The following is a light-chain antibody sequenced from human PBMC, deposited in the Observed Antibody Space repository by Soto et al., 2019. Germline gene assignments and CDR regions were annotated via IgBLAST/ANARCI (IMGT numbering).Light chain of an antibody. CDR3: QQYNDWPQT. Sequence: EIVMTQSPGTLSLSPGERATLSCRASQSVSTNLAWYQQIPGQAPRLLIYGASTRATGIPARLSGSGSGTEFTLAISSLQSEDFAVYYCQQYNDWPQTFDLGTKVEIK. CDR1: QSVSTN. V-gene: IGKV3-15*01. CDR2: GAS. J-gene: IGKJ1*01.